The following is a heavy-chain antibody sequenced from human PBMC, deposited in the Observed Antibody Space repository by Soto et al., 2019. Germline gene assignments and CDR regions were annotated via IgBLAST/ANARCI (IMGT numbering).Heavy chain of an antibody. Sequence: QVQLVQSGAEVKKPGASVKLSCKASGYTFINYYIHWVRQAPGQGLEWMGIFNPTSGSTNYAQKFQGRVTLTKDTSTRTVYMELSSLGFDDTAVYYCARDLAAGDYWGQGTLVTVSS. J-gene: IGHJ4*02. CDR1: GYTFINYY. V-gene: IGHV1-46*01. D-gene: IGHD6-13*01. CDR2: FNPTSGST. CDR3: ARDLAAGDY.